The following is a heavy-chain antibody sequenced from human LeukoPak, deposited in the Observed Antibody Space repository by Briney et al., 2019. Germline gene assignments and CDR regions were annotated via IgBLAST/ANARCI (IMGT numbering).Heavy chain of an antibody. J-gene: IGHJ4*02. CDR3: ARDRTYYYDSSDLDY. CDR1: GDSISHYY. Sequence: SETLSLTCTVSGDSISHYYWSWIRQPPGKGLEWIAYIYNSGNTNYNPSLKSRVTISVDTSKNQISLKLSSVTAADTAVYYCARDRTYYYDSSDLDYWGQGTLVTVSS. CDR2: IYNSGNT. D-gene: IGHD3-22*01. V-gene: IGHV4-59*01.